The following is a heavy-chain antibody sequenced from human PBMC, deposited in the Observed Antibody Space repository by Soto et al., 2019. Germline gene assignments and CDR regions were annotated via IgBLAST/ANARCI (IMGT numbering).Heavy chain of an antibody. CDR3: ARSGRSGQRYFDY. J-gene: IGHJ4*02. D-gene: IGHD3-3*01. V-gene: IGHV5-51*01. CDR2: IYPGDSDT. Sequence: PGDPLNISCKTSGFSFTTYWNGWVRQMPGEGLEGRGIIYPGDSDTRYSPSFQGQVTISADRSISTAYLQWSSLKASDTAMYYCARSGRSGQRYFDYWGQGRLVTVSS. CDR1: GFSFTTYW.